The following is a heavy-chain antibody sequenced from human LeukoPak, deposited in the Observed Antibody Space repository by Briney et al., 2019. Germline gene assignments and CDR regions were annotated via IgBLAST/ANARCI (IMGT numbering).Heavy chain of an antibody. Sequence: GESLKISCKGSGYSFTSYWIGWVRQMPGKGVGWVGIIYPGGCDTRYSPSFQGQVTISADTSTRTASLQWSSLKASDTGMYYCARLKPAYGDYVGAAAFDIWGPGTTVTVSP. CDR3: ARLKPAYGDYVGAAAFDI. CDR2: IYPGGCDT. D-gene: IGHD4-17*01. V-gene: IGHV5-51*01. CDR1: GYSFTSYW. J-gene: IGHJ3*02.